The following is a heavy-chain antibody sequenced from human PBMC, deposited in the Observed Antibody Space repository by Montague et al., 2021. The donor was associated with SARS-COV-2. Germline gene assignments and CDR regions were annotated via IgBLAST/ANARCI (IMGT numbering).Heavy chain of an antibody. CDR3: ARVAGGYYHDSSAYFDY. Sequence: SETLSLTCAVYGGSFSGYYWSWIRQPPGKGLERIGEINQSGSTNXNPSLKSRVTLSVDTSKKQFSLKLSSLTAADTAVYYCARVAGGYYHDSSAYFDYWDQGSLVTVSS. J-gene: IGHJ4*02. CDR2: INQSGST. CDR1: GGSFSGYY. V-gene: IGHV4-34*01. D-gene: IGHD3-22*01.